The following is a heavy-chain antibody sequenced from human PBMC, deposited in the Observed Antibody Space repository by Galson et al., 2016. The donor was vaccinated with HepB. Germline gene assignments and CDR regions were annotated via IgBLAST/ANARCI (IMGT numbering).Heavy chain of an antibody. J-gene: IGHJ4*02. V-gene: IGHV3-48*04. CDR2: ISSSGTTI. Sequence: SLRLSCAGSGLSFSSYSMNWVRQAPGKGLEWLAYISSSGTTIYYADSVKGRFTISRDNSKNTLYLQMNSLRPDDTAVYYCAKAGEWGQGTLVTVSS. CDR1: GLSFSSYS. D-gene: IGHD3-10*01. CDR3: AKAGE.